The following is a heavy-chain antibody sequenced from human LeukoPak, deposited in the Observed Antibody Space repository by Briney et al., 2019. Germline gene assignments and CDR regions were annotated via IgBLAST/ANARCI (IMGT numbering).Heavy chain of an antibody. Sequence: PSETLSLTCTVSGGSISRYYWCWIRKPPGKGLEWIGYIYDGGSSNYNPSLKSRITISVDRPKKQFSLKLTSVTAADTAVYYCARDMSSGYPNYYYYMDVWGRGTTVTVSS. V-gene: IGHV4-59*01. D-gene: IGHD3-22*01. CDR2: IYDGGSS. CDR3: ARDMSSGYPNYYYYMDV. J-gene: IGHJ6*03. CDR1: GGSISRYY.